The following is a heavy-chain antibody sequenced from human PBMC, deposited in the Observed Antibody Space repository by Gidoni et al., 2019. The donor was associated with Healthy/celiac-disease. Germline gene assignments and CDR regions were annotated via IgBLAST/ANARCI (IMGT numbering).Heavy chain of an antibody. CDR2: ISSSGSTI. CDR1: GFTFRYYY. J-gene: IGHJ4*02. CDR3: ASSHSGYPPREAYYFDY. D-gene: IGHD3-22*01. V-gene: IGHV3-11*01. Sequence: QVQLVESGGGLVKPGGSLRLSCAASGFTFRYYYMSWIRQAPGKGLEWVSYISSSGSTIYYADSVKGRFTISRDNAKNSLYLQMNSLRAEDTAVYYCASSHSGYPPREAYYFDYWGQGTLVTVSS.